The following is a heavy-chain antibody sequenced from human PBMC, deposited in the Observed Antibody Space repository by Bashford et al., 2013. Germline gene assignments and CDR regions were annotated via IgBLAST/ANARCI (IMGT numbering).Heavy chain of an antibody. J-gene: IGHJ6*02. CDR2: IFSNDEK. CDR3: ARVGDCSGGSCYGMDV. D-gene: IGHD2-15*01. Sequence: SGPTLVKPTETLTLTCTVSGFSLSNARMGVSWIRQPPGKALEWLAHIFSNDEKSYSTSLKSRLTISKDTSKSQVVLTMTNMDPVDTATYYCARVGDCSGGSCYGMDVWGQGTTVTVSS. CDR1: GFSLSNARMG. V-gene: IGHV2-26*01.